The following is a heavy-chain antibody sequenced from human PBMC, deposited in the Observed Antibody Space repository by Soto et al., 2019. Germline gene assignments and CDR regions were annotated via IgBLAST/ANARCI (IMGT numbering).Heavy chain of an antibody. V-gene: IGHV1-18*01. CDR3: ARDGLRITMVRGVIRFDY. Sequence: ASVKVSCKASGYTFTSYGISWARQAPGQGLEWMGWISAYNGNTNYAQKLQGRVTMTTDTSTSTAYMELRSLRSDDTAVYYCARDGLRITMVRGVIRFDYWGQGTLVTVSS. CDR1: GYTFTSYG. D-gene: IGHD3-10*01. J-gene: IGHJ4*02. CDR2: ISAYNGNT.